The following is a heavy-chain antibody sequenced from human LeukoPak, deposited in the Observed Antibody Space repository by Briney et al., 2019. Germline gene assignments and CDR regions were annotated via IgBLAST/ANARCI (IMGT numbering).Heavy chain of an antibody. CDR1: GGSITSSSYY. CDR2: IYYSGST. CDR3: ASYWGAGDVTYYFDY. Sequence: SETLSLTCTVSGGSITSSSYYWGWTRPSPGKGLEWIGDIYYSGSTYYNPSLKSRVTISVDTSKNQFSLKLNSVTAADTAVYYCASYWGAGDVTYYFDYWGQGTLVTVSS. J-gene: IGHJ4*02. V-gene: IGHV4-39*01. D-gene: IGHD2-21*01.